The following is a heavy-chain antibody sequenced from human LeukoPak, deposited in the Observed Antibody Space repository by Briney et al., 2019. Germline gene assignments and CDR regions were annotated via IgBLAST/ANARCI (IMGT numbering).Heavy chain of an antibody. V-gene: IGHV3-15*05. CDR3: TTGGPHISGHPLDY. CDR2: IKSNPDGGTT. D-gene: IGHD2-15*01. Sequence: GGSLRLSCLASGLTYRNAWMTWVRQAPGKGLEWVGRIKSNPDGGTTDFAASVKGRFFISRDDSKSTLSLQMNSLKIEDTAVYYCTTGGPHISGHPLDYWGQGIPVTVSS. CDR1: GLTYRNAW. J-gene: IGHJ4*02.